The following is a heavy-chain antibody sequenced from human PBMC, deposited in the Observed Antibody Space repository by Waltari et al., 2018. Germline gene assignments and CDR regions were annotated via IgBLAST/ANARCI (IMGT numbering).Heavy chain of an antibody. CDR1: GYTFNGSY. J-gene: IGHJ6*03. CDR2: INPNSGGT. CDR3: ARVLYDLYYYYYMDV. Sequence: QVQLVQSGAEVKKHGASVTVSCTASGYTFNGSYMHWVRQPPGQGLEWKGRINPNSGGTNYARKFQGRVTMTRDTSISTAYMELSRLRSDDTAVYYCARVLYDLYYYYYMDVWGKGTTVTVSS. V-gene: IGHV1-2*06. D-gene: IGHD3-16*01.